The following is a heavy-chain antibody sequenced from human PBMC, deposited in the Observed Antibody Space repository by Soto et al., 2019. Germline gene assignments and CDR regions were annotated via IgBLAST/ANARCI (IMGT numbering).Heavy chain of an antibody. V-gene: IGHV4-38-2*02. CDR3: ARAHVMVDDGSALDC. CDR1: DYSSSRRSS. D-gene: IGHD3-22*01. J-gene: IGHJ4*01. Sequence: TRTVSDYSSSRRSSRRWIRKPPGKGPEWIASIYHSGTTFYNPALKSRITISVDTSHNQFSLNLRSVTAADTAVYYFARAHVMVDDGSALDCWCHGTLVTVSS. CDR2: IYHSGTT.